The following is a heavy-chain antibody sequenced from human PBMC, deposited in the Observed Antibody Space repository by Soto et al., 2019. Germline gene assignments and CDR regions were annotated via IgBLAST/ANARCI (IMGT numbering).Heavy chain of an antibody. V-gene: IGHV4-59*01. Sequence: SETPSLTCTISGGYFNNDYWTWIRQSPGKGLEWIGYIFHSGITDYNPSVKSRVTISIDKSKNLFSLKLTSVTAADTAVYYCARDRYFYDSAGYYRTLDSWGQGILVTVSA. CDR2: IFHSGIT. D-gene: IGHD3-22*01. CDR3: ARDRYFYDSAGYYRTLDS. J-gene: IGHJ5*01. CDR1: GGYFNNDY.